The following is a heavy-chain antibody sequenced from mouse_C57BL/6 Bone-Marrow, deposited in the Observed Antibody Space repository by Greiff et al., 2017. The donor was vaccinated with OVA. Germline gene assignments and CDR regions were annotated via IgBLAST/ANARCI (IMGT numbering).Heavy chain of an antibody. CDR3: VRNPFCY. V-gene: IGHV10-3*01. J-gene: IGHJ2*01. CDR1: GFTFNTYA. CDR2: IRSKSSNYAT. Sequence: EVKLMESGGGLVQPKGSLKLPCAASGFTFNTYAMHWVRQAPGKGLECVARIRSKSSNYATYYADSVKDRFTISRDDSQSMLYLQMNNLKTEDAAMDYCVRNPFCYWGQGTTLTVSS.